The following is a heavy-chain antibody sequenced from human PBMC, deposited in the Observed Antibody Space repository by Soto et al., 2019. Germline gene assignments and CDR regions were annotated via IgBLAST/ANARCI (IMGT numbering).Heavy chain of an antibody. J-gene: IGHJ6*02. V-gene: IGHV4-34*01. CDR3: ARVRGAGWFIMMSTYGRDV. CDR1: GGSFSGYY. Sequence: PSETLSLTCAVYGGSFSGYYWSWIRQPPGKGLEWIGEINHSGSTNYNPSLKSRVTISVDTSKNQFSLKLSSVTAADTAVYYCARVRGAGWFIMMSTYGRDVWGQGTTVTVS. CDR2: INHSGST. D-gene: IGHD3-16*01.